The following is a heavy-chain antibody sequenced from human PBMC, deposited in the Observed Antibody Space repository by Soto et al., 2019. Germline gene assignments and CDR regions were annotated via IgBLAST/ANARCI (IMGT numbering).Heavy chain of an antibody. CDR2: ISNQANT. CDR3: ARESGESWDYEAY. Sequence: SATLSLTGTVSRGSIKSYRWRWIRPPACQGLEWIGRISNQANTQYNQSLKSRVTVSVDPSSNEFFVSLHFVPVADTAANLFARESGESWDYEAYWGQGTTVAVSS. D-gene: IGHD1-7*01. CDR1: RGSIKSYR. V-gene: IGHV4-4*07. J-gene: IGHJ6*01.